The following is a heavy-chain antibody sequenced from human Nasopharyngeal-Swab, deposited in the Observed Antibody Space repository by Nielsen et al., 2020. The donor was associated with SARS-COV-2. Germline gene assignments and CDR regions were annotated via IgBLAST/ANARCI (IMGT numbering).Heavy chain of an antibody. J-gene: IGHJ4*02. V-gene: IGHV3-33*01. CDR1: GFIFSNYG. D-gene: IGHD5-18*01. Sequence: GRSLRPSCVASGFIFSNYGMHWVRQAPGKGLEWVAGIWYDGTNKYYADSVKGRFTVSRDNSKKTVYLQMSSLRAEDTAVYFCARAADTTLGMGWGQGTLVTVSS. CDR3: ARAADTTLGMG. CDR2: IWYDGTNK.